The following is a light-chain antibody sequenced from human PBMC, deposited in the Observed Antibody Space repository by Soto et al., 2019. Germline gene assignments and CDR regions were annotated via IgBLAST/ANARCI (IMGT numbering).Light chain of an antibody. Sequence: ASKLMVFEVNNRPSGVSYRFSGSKSGNTASLTISGLQAEDEADYFCSSYSISTAYLFGTGTKVTVL. J-gene: IGLJ1*01. CDR3: SSYSISTAYL. V-gene: IGLV2-14*01. CDR2: EVN.